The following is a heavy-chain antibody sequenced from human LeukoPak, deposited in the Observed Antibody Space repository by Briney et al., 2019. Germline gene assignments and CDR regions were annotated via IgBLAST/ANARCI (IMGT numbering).Heavy chain of an antibody. CDR1: AFTFSSYT. Sequence: PGGSLRLSCAASAFTFSSYTMNWVRQAPGKGLEWVSYISGSSSSIYYAGAVRGRFTISRDNAKNSLFLQMGSLRDEDTALYYCTRARYSGNYYGAFDIWGQGTLVTVSS. CDR3: TRARYSGNYYGAFDI. V-gene: IGHV3-48*02. J-gene: IGHJ3*02. CDR2: ISGSSSSI. D-gene: IGHD1-26*01.